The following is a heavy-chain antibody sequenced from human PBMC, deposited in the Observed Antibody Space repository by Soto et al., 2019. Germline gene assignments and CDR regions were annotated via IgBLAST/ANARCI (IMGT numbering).Heavy chain of an antibody. CDR2: ISHSGNT. D-gene: IGHD6-13*01. CDR1: GGSLGDYY. J-gene: IGHJ4*02. Sequence: QVQLQQWGAGLLRPSETLSLSCDVYGGSLGDYYWSWIRQPPGKGLEWIVEISHSGNTNYNPSLKSRVIILIDTSKNQFSLKLSFVTAAYTAVYYCERGRKGSSSSWYVDWGQGTLVTVSS. CDR3: ERGRKGSSSSWYVD. V-gene: IGHV4-34*01.